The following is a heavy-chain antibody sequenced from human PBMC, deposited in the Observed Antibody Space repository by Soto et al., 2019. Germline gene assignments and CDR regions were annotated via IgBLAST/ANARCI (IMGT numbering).Heavy chain of an antibody. Sequence: SETLSLTCAVSGGSISSGGSSWTWIRQPPGTGLEWIGEINHSGSTNYNPSLKSRVTISVDTSKNQFSLKLTSVTAADTAVYYCARDKITGLFDYWGQGTLVTVSS. J-gene: IGHJ4*02. CDR3: ARDKITGLFDY. D-gene: IGHD2-8*02. CDR2: INHSGST. V-gene: IGHV4-34*01. CDR1: GGSISSGGSS.